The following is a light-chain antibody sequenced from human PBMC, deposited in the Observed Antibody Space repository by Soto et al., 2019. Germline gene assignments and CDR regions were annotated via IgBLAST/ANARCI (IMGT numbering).Light chain of an antibody. CDR3: SSYTTTSTYL. V-gene: IGLV2-14*01. CDR2: VVS. Sequence: QSVLTXPASVSGSPGQSITITCTGTSSDVGGYKYVSWYQQHPGKAPKLLIYVVSNRPSGVSNRFSGSKAGNTASLTISGLRAEDEADYYCSSYTTTSTYLFGTGTKVTVL. CDR1: SSDVGGYKY. J-gene: IGLJ1*01.